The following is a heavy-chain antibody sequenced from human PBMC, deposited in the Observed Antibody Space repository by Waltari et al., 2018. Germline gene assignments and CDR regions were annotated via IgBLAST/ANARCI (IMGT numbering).Heavy chain of an antibody. J-gene: IGHJ6*02. V-gene: IGHV1-3*01. CDR1: GYTFTSYA. Sequence: QVQLVQSGAEVKKPGASVKVSCKASGYTFTSYAMHWVRQAPGQRLEWMGWINAGNCNTKYSQKFQGRVTITRDTSASTAYMELSSLRSEDTAVYYCARGDYYGSGSAGGMDVWGQGTTVTVSS. CDR3: ARGDYYGSGSAGGMDV. D-gene: IGHD3-10*01. CDR2: INAGNCNT.